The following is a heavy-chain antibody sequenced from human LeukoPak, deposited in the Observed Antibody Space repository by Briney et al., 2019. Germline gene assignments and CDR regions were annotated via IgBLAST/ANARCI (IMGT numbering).Heavy chain of an antibody. Sequence: PGGSLRLSCAASGFIFSSYAMTWVRQAPGKGLEWVSAISGSGGSTYYADSVKGRFTISRDNAKNTLYLQMNSLRAEDTAVYYCARVPGHYYYYYMDVWGKGTTVTVSS. CDR2: ISGSGGST. CDR1: GFIFSSYA. V-gene: IGHV3-23*01. J-gene: IGHJ6*03. CDR3: ARVPGHYYYYYMDV.